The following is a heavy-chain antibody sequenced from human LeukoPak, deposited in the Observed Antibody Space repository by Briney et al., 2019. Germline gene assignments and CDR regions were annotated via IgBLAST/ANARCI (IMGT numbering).Heavy chain of an antibody. D-gene: IGHD6-13*01. Sequence: GGSLRLSCAASGFTFSGYDMSWVRQAPGKGLEWVSYTSSSSSTIYYADSVKSRFTISRDNAKNSLYLQMNSLRVEDTAVYYCARVLSNYYYMDVWGKGTTVTVSS. J-gene: IGHJ6*03. CDR1: GFTFSGYD. V-gene: IGHV3-48*04. CDR3: ARVLSNYYYMDV. CDR2: TSSSSSTI.